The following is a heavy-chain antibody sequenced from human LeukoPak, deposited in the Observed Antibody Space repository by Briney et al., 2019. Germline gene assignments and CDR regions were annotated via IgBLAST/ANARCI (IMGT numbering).Heavy chain of an antibody. J-gene: IGHJ4*02. D-gene: IGHD2-15*01. CDR2: LYPDDSDI. CDR1: GYSFASYW. Sequence: GEALKISCKGSGYSFASYWIGWVRQVPGKGLEWMGILYPDDSDIRYSPSFQGQVTISADKSISTAYLQWSSLKASDTAMYYCVRAAVFYYWGQGTLVTVS. V-gene: IGHV5-51*01. CDR3: VRAAVFYY.